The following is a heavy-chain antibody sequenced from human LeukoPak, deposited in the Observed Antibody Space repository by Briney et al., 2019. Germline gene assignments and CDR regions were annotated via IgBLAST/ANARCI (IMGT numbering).Heavy chain of an antibody. D-gene: IGHD6-13*01. J-gene: IGHJ4*02. CDR3: AQKRPGTYPFDY. Sequence: PGGSLRLSCEASGFTFSSYGMAWVRQAPGKGLEWVSASGTSGDTYYADSVRGRFTISRDNAKNMVYLQMSSLRAEDTALYYCAQKRPGTYPFDYWGQGTLVTVSS. V-gene: IGHV3-23*01. CDR2: SGTSGDT. CDR1: GFTFSSYG.